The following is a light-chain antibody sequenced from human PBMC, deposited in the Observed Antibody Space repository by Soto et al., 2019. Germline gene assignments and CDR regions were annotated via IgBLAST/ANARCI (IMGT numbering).Light chain of an antibody. J-gene: IGKJ1*01. Sequence: IHLTQSPSSLSASVGNMVTVTCRASQSMGRSLAWYHHQPGKPPKLLIYQASSLEGGVPSRLRGSGSEREFTLTISSMQTEDFATYYCQQYLSYPWTFGQGTKVDIK. V-gene: IGKV1-5*03. CDR1: QSMGRS. CDR3: QQYLSYPWT. CDR2: QAS.